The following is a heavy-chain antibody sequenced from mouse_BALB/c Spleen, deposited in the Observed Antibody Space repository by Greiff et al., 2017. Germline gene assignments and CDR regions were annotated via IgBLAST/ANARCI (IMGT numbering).Heavy chain of an antibody. CDR3: ARWVYGNPYYFDY. CDR2: INPSTGYT. CDR1: GYTFTSYW. D-gene: IGHD2-1*01. Sequence: LQESGAELAKPGASVKMSCKASGYTFTSYWMHWVKQRPGQGLEWIGYINPSTGYTEYNQKFKDKATLTADKSSSTAYMQLSSLTSEDSAVYYCARWVYGNPYYFDYWGQGTTLTVSS. J-gene: IGHJ2*01. V-gene: IGHV1-7*01.